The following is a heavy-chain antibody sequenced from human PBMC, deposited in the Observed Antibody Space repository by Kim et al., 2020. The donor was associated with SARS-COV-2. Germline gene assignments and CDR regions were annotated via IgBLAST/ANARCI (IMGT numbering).Heavy chain of an antibody. D-gene: IGHD1-1*01. J-gene: IGHJ6*02. CDR1: GFTFGDYA. CDR2: ISWNSGSI. CDR3: AKDISGATLRYYGMDV. Sequence: GGSLRLSCAASGFTFGDYAMHWVRQVSGKGLEWVSGISWNSGSIGYADSVKGRFTISRDNAKNSLYLQMNSLRAEDTALYYCAKDISGATLRYYGMDVWGQGTTVTVSS. V-gene: IGHV3-9*01.